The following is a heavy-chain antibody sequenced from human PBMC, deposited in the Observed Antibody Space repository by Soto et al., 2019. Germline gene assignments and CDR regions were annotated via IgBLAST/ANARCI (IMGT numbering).Heavy chain of an antibody. CDR1: GYTFTRNG. V-gene: IGHV1-18*01. CDR3: VRVADDDYMHWWYFDY. Sequence: QVQLVQSGAEVKMPGASVKVSCKASGYTFTRNGISWVRQAPGQGLEWMGWVSAYNGNTKYAPKLQGRVTMTTDTSTSTAYMELRGLRSDDTAVYYCVRVADDDYMHWWYFDYWGQGTLVTVSS. J-gene: IGHJ4*02. D-gene: IGHD4-17*01. CDR2: VSAYNGNT.